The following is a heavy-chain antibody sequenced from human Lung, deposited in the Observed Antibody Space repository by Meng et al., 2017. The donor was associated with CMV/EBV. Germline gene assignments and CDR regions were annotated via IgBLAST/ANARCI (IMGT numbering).Heavy chain of an antibody. CDR3: AKSSDNGWSS. CDR1: GYSFSGFY. D-gene: IGHD6-19*01. J-gene: IGHJ4*01. Sequence: VQLVQSGAEVKRPGASVKISCQASGYSFSGFYLNWVRQAPGHGLEWLGRVNPISDDTHLAQKFEGRITVTRGATINTAFMELTRLRPDDTAVYYCAKSSDNGWSSWGPGTLVTVYS. CDR2: VNPISDDT. V-gene: IGHV1-2*06.